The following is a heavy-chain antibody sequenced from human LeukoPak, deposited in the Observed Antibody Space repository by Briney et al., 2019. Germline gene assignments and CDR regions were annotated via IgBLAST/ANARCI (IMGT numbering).Heavy chain of an antibody. Sequence: GGSLRLSCAASGFTFSNYWMHCVCQAPGQGLVWVSRINSDGSTTYADSVKGRFTISRDNVEKTLYLQLNSLRAEDTAVYYCARRTDGVLALDIWGQGTLVTVSS. D-gene: IGHD4-17*01. CDR1: GFTFSNYW. CDR3: ARRTDGVLALDI. CDR2: INSDGSTT. J-gene: IGHJ3*02. V-gene: IGHV3-74*01.